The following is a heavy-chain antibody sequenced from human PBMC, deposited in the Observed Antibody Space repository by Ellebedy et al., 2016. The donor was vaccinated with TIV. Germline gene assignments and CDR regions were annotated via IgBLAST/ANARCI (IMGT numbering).Heavy chain of an antibody. J-gene: IGHJ3*02. D-gene: IGHD3-9*01. Sequence: SETLSLTXTVSGGSINSGVYFWSWIRQPPGKGLEWIGSIYYSGSTHDNPSLKSRVTISVDTSKNQFSLKLTSVTAADTAVYYCARSDILTGYYGRPDVFDIWGQGTMVTVS. CDR1: GGSINSGVYF. V-gene: IGHV4-39*07. CDR3: ARSDILTGYYGRPDVFDI. CDR2: IYYSGST.